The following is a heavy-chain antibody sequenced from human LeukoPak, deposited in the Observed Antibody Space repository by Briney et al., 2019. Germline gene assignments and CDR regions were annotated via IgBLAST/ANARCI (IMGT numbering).Heavy chain of an antibody. CDR1: EFTFSSYS. V-gene: IGHV3-48*01. D-gene: IGHD6-19*01. CDR2: ITNSGNSK. J-gene: IGHJ4*02. Sequence: GGSLRLSCAASEFTFSSYSMNWVRQAPGKGLEWVSYITNSGNSKCYADSVKGRFTISRDNSKNTLYLQMNSLRAEDTAVYYCARGSTAVADFDYWGQGTLVTVSS. CDR3: ARGSTAVADFDY.